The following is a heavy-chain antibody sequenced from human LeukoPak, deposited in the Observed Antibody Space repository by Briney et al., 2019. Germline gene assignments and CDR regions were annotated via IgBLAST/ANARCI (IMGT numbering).Heavy chain of an antibody. CDR2: TYYRSKWYN. CDR3: FQSLSGRTGAFDI. J-gene: IGHJ3*02. Sequence: SQTLSLTCAISGDSVSSNSAAWNWIRQSPSRGLEWLGRTYYRSKWYNDYAVSVKSRTTINPDTSKNQFSLQLDSVTPEDTAVYYCFQSLSGRTGAFDIWGRGTVVTVSS. D-gene: IGHD5-12*01. CDR1: GDSVSSNSAA. V-gene: IGHV6-1*01.